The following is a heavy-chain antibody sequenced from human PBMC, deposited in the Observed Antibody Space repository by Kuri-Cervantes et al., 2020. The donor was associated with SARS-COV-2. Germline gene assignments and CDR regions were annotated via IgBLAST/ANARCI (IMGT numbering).Heavy chain of an antibody. D-gene: IGHD1-26*01. J-gene: IGHJ3*02. CDR1: GYTFTSYY. V-gene: IGHV1-46*01. CDR3: AKDEGAGSGSYGDAFDI. Sequence: ASVKVSCKASGYTFTSYYMHWVRQAPGQGLEWMGIINPSGGSTSYAQKFQGRVTMTRDTSTSTVYMELSSLRSEDTAVYYCAKDEGAGSGSYGDAFDIWGQGTMVTVSS. CDR2: INPSGGST.